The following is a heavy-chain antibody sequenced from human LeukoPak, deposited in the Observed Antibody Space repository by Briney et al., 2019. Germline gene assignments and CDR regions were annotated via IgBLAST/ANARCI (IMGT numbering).Heavy chain of an antibody. CDR3: ARVFITMVRGVITHYYYYGMDV. CDR1: GGSFSGYY. Sequence: PSETLSLTCAVYGGSFSGYYWSWIRQPPGKGLEWIGEINHSGSINYNPSLKSRVTISVDTSKNQFSLKLSSVTAADTAVYYCARVFITMVRGVITHYYYYGMDVWGQGTTVTVSS. CDR2: INHSGSI. J-gene: IGHJ6*02. D-gene: IGHD3-10*01. V-gene: IGHV4-34*01.